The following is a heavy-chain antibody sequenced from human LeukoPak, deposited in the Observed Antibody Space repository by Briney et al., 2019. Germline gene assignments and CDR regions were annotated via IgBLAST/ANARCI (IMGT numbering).Heavy chain of an antibody. V-gene: IGHV3-21*01. CDR3: ARDAVDTANAV. D-gene: IGHD5-18*01. Sequence: GGSLRLSCVGSGFTFNSHSMSWVRQAPGKGLEWVSIISSRGSHIFYADSVEGRFTISRDNAKNSLSLQMDSLRVEDTAVYYCARDAVDTANAVWGQGTTVTVSS. CDR2: ISSRGSHI. J-gene: IGHJ6*02. CDR1: GFTFNSHS.